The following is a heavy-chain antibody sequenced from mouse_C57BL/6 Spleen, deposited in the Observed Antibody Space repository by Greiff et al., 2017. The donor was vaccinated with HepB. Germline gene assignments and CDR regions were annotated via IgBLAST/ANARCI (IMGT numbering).Heavy chain of an antibody. CDR3: AREGTRAD. D-gene: IGHD3-3*01. CDR2: IYPSDSET. Sequence: QVQLQQPGAELVRPGSSVKLSCKASGYTFTSYWMDWVKQRPGQGLAWIGNIYPSDSETHYNQKFKDKATLTVDKSSSPAYMQLSSLTSEDSSVYYCAREGTRADWGQGTLVTVSA. CDR1: GYTFTSYW. V-gene: IGHV1-61*01. J-gene: IGHJ3*01.